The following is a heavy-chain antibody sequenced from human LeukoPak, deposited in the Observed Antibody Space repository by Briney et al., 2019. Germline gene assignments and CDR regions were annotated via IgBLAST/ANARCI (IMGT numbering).Heavy chain of an antibody. CDR3: ARSDNPYTAAGARIADY. J-gene: IGHJ4*02. D-gene: IGHD6-13*01. CDR1: GYTFTSYG. Sequence: ASVKVSCKASGYTFTSYGISWVRQAPGQGLEWMGWISAYNGNTNYAQKLQGRVTMTTDTSTSTAYMELRSLRSDDTAVYYCARSDNPYTAAGARIADYWGQGTLVTVPS. V-gene: IGHV1-18*01. CDR2: ISAYNGNT.